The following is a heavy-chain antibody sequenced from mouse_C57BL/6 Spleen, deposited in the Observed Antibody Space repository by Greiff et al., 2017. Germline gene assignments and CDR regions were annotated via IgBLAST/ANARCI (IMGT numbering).Heavy chain of an antibody. CDR2: INPSTGGT. CDR1: GYSFTGYY. D-gene: IGHD2-13*01. V-gene: IGHV1-42*01. CDR3: ARDYFYAMDY. Sequence: EVQLQQSGPELVKPGASVKISCKASGYSFTGYYMNWLKQSPEKSLEWIGEINPSTGGTTYNQKFKAKATLTVDKSSSTAYMQLKSLTSEDSAVYYCARDYFYAMDYWGQGTSVTVSS. J-gene: IGHJ4*01.